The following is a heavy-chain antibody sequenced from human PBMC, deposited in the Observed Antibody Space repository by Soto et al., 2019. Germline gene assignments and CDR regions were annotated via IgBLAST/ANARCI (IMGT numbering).Heavy chain of an antibody. V-gene: IGHV1-3*01. CDR3: ARVPVLGNWFDP. Sequence: GASVKVSCKASGYTFTSYAMHWVRQAPGQRLEWMGWINAGNGNTKYSQKFQGRVTITRDTSASTAYMELSSLRSEDTAVYYCARVPVLGNWFDPWGQGTLVTVSS. CDR1: GYTFTSYA. CDR2: INAGNGNT. J-gene: IGHJ5*02. D-gene: IGHD2-15*01.